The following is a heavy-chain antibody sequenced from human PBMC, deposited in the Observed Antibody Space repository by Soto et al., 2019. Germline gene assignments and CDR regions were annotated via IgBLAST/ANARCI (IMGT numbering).Heavy chain of an antibody. Sequence: QVQLVESGGGVVQPGRSLRLSCAASGFTFSSYAMHWVRQAPGKGLEWVAVISYDGSNKYYADSVKGRFTISRDNSKNTLYLQTNSLRAEDTAVYYCARDPGDGYKAFDLWGRGTLVTVSS. CDR3: ARDPGDGYKAFDL. J-gene: IGHJ2*01. CDR1: GFTFSSYA. D-gene: IGHD5-12*01. V-gene: IGHV3-30-3*01. CDR2: ISYDGSNK.